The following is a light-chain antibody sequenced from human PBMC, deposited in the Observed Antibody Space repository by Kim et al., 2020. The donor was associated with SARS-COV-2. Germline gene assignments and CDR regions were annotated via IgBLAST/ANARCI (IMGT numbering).Light chain of an antibody. CDR1: QSVSHN. CDR3: LQYNNWPRT. Sequence: VSPGERATLSCRASQSVSHNLAWYQQKRGQTPRLLISGASDRATGVPDRFSGGGSGTEFTLTISSLQSEDFAVYYCLQYNNWPRTFGQGTKVDIK. V-gene: IGKV3-15*01. J-gene: IGKJ1*01. CDR2: GAS.